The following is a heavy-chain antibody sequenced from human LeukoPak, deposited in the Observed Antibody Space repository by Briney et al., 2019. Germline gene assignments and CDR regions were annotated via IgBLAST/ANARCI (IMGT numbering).Heavy chain of an antibody. J-gene: IGHJ4*02. Sequence: GGSLRLSCAASGFTFSSYAMSWLRQAPGKGLEWVPAISGSGGSTYYADSVKGRFTISRDNSKNTLYLQMNSLRAEDTAVYYCAKDFDWLSHFDYWGQGNLVTVSS. CDR2: ISGSGGST. CDR3: AKDFDWLSHFDY. D-gene: IGHD3-9*01. V-gene: IGHV3-23*01. CDR1: GFTFSSYA.